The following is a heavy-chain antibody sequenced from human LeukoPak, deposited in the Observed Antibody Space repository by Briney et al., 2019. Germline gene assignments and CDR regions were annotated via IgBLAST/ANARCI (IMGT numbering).Heavy chain of an antibody. CDR2: IIPIFGTA. J-gene: IGHJ6*02. CDR1: GYTFTSYG. D-gene: IGHD2-15*01. V-gene: IGHV1-69*13. Sequence: SVKVSCKASGYTFTSYGISWVRQAPGQGLEWMGGIIPIFGTANYAQKFQGRVTITADESTSTAYMELSSLRSEDTAVYYCARAQCSGGSCYSGYYYGMDVWGQGTTVTVSS. CDR3: ARAQCSGGSCYSGYYYGMDV.